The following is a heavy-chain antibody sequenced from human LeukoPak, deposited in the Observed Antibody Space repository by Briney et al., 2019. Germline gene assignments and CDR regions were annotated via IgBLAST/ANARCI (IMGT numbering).Heavy chain of an antibody. CDR3: ARHRGPQYYYATDG. D-gene: IGHD3-10*01. CDR2: LSYGGST. J-gene: IGHJ6*02. V-gene: IGHV4-39*01. Sequence: SETLSLTCTVSGGSISSSSYYWAWIRQPPGKGLEWIGSLSYGGSTYYNPSLKSRVTISVDTSKNQLSLKLSSVTAADTAVYYCARHRGPQYYYATDGWGQGTTVTVSS. CDR1: GGSISSSSYY.